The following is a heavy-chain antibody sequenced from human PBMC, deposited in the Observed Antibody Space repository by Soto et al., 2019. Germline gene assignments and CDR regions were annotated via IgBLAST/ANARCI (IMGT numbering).Heavy chain of an antibody. D-gene: IGHD4-17*01. CDR2: ISGSGGST. CDR1: GFTFSSYA. V-gene: IGHV3-23*01. Sequence: GGSLRLSCAASGFTFSSYAMSWVRQAPGKGLEWVSGISGSGGSTYYAASVKGRLPISRDNSKNTLNLQMNSLRPEDLAVYYCAKDLGRRDYVGYGGRGPRVT. J-gene: IGHJ2*01. CDR3: AKDLGRRDYVGY.